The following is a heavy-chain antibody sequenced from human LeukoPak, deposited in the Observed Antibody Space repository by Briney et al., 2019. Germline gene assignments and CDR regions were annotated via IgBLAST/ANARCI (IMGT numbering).Heavy chain of an antibody. D-gene: IGHD2-21*02. J-gene: IGHJ4*02. V-gene: IGHV3-33*01. CDR1: GFTFNRFG. Sequence: GGSPRLSCATSGFTFNRFGMHWVRQAPGKGLEWVAVIWYDGSNKDYADPVKGRFTISRDNSKNTLYLQMSGLRAEDTAVYYCATSAHIEVGTAPPPDYWGQGTLVTVTS. CDR2: IWYDGSNK. CDR3: ATSAHIEVGTAPPPDY.